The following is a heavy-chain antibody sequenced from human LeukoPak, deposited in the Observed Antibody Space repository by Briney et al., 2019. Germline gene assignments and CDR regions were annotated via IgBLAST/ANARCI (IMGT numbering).Heavy chain of an antibody. CDR2: IIPIFGTA. J-gene: IGHJ5*02. CDR1: GGTFSSYA. CDR3: ARRMGQRGNNWFDP. V-gene: IGHV1-69*01. Sequence: SVKVSCKASGGTFSSYAISWVRQAPGQGLEWMGGIIPIFGTANYAQKFQGRVTITADESTSTAYMELSSLRSEDTAVYYCARRMGQRGNNWFDPWGQGTLVTVSS.